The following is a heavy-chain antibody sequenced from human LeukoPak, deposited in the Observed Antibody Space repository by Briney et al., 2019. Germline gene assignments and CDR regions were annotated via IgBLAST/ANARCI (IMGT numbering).Heavy chain of an antibody. CDR1: GGSISSYY. CDR3: ARHVSITMIEGYNWFDP. J-gene: IGHJ5*02. D-gene: IGHD3-22*01. CDR2: IYYSGST. V-gene: IGHV4-59*08. Sequence: PSETLSLTCTVSGGSISSYYWSWIRKPPGKGLEWIGYIYYSGSTNYNPSLKSRVTISVDTSKNQFSLKLSSVTAADTAVYYCARHVSITMIEGYNWFDPWGQGTLVTVSS.